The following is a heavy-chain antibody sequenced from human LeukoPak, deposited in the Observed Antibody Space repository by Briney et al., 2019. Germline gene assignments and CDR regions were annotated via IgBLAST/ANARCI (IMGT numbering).Heavy chain of an antibody. D-gene: IGHD5-12*01. CDR2: ISGDGGST. CDR3: AKDREMDIVATTAFDY. V-gene: IGHV3-43*02. J-gene: IGHJ4*02. Sequence: PGGSLRLSCAASGFTFDDYAMHWVRQAPGKGLEWVSLISGDGGSTYYADSVKGRFTISRDNSKNSLYLQMNSLRAEDTAVYYCAKDREMDIVATTAFDYWGQGTLVTVSS. CDR1: GFTFDDYA.